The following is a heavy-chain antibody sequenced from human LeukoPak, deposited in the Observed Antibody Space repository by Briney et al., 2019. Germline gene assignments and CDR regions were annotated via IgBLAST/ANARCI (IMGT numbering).Heavy chain of an antibody. J-gene: IGHJ4*02. D-gene: IGHD3-10*01. V-gene: IGHV3-23*01. CDR2: ISGSGGST. CDR1: GFTFSSYA. CDR3: ARDPKVRGSYSAY. Sequence: PGGSLRLSCAASGFTFSSYAMSWVRQAPGKGLEWVSAISGSGGSTYYADSVKGRFTISRDNSKNTLYLQMNSLRAEDTAVYYCARDPKVRGSYSAYWGQGTLVTVSS.